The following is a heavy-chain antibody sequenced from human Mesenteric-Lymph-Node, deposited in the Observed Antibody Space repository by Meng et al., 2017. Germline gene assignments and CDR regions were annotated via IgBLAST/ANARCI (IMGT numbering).Heavy chain of an antibody. Sequence: QSQLTWSGPCLLMPSETPSLHCTFSGGSVSSVSYYWSWIRQPPGKGLEWIGYIYYSGSTNYNPSLKSRVTISVDTSKNQFSLNLSSVTAADTAVYYCARVGQWLPIDYWGQGTLVTASS. J-gene: IGHJ4*02. D-gene: IGHD6-19*01. V-gene: IGHV4-61*01. CDR1: GGSVSSVSYY. CDR3: ARVGQWLPIDY. CDR2: IYYSGST.